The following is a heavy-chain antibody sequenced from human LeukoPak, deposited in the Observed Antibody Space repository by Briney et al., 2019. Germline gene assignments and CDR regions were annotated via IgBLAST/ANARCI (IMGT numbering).Heavy chain of an antibody. CDR2: IYTSGST. D-gene: IGHD5-12*01. V-gene: IGHV4-61*02. CDR1: GGSISSGSYY. CDR3: ARLDTDGVWMGDY. J-gene: IGHJ4*02. Sequence: PSETLSLTCTVSGGSISSGSYYWSWIRQPAGKGLEWIGRIYTSGSTNYNPSLKSRVTISVDTSKNQFSLKLSSVTAADTAVYYCARLDTDGVWMGDYWGQGTLVTVSS.